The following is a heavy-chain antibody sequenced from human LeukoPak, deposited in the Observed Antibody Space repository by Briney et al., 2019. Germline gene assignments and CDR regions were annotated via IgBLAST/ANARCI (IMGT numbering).Heavy chain of an antibody. J-gene: IGHJ5*02. V-gene: IGHV1-2*02. D-gene: IGHD3-22*01. CDR1: GYTFTGYY. CDR3: ARGMLYYDSSGP. CDR2: INPNSGGT. Sequence: ASVKVSCKASGYTFTGYYMHWVRQAPGQGLEWMGWINPNSGGTNYAQKFQGRVTMTRDTSISTAYMELSSLRSEDTAVYYCARGMLYYDSSGPWGQGTLVTVSS.